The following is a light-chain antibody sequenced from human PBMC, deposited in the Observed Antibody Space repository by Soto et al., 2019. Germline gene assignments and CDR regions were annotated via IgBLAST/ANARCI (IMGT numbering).Light chain of an antibody. CDR3: QQYNSYSQA. CDR2: KAS. CDR1: QSISSW. J-gene: IGKJ1*01. V-gene: IGKV1-5*03. Sequence: DIQKTQSPSTLSASLRDKVTITFRASQSISSWLAWYQQKPGKAPKLLIYKASSLARGVPSRFSRSGFGIEFTLTISSLQPDDFATYYCQQYNSYSQAFGQGTKVDI.